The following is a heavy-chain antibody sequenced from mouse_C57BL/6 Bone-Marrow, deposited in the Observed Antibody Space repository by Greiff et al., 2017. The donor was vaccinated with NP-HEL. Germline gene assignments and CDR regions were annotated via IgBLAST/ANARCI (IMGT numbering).Heavy chain of an antibody. V-gene: IGHV1-64*01. Sequence: QVQLQQPGAELVKPGASVKLSCKASGYTFTSYWMHWVKQRPGQGLEWIGMIHPNSGSTNYNEKFKSKATLTVDKSSSTAYMQLSSRTSEDSAVYYSARRRGYNWYYYAMDYWGQGTSVTVSS. CDR2: IHPNSGST. J-gene: IGHJ4*01. D-gene: IGHD4-1*02. CDR1: GYTFTSYW. CDR3: ARRRGYNWYYYAMDY.